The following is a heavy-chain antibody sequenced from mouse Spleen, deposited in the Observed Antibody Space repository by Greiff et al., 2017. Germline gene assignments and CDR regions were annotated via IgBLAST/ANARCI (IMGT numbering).Heavy chain of an antibody. V-gene: IGHV5-4*02. Sequence: VKLMESGGGLVKPGGSLKLSCAASGFTFSSYTMYWVRQTPEKRLEWVATISDGGSYTYYPDSVKGRFTISRDNAKNNLYLQMSSLKSEDTAMYYCAREGGTGSSWFAYWGQGTLVTVSA. D-gene: IGHD2-14*01. J-gene: IGHJ3*01. CDR3: AREGGTGSSWFAY. CDR2: ISDGGSYT. CDR1: GFTFSSYT.